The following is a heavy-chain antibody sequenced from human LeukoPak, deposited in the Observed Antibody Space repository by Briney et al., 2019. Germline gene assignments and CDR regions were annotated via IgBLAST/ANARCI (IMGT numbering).Heavy chain of an antibody. CDR1: GGSVSSDNYY. Sequence: PSETLSLTCTVSGGSVSSDNYYWTWIRQPPGKGLEWIGYFYYSGSTSYNPSLKSRVTISVATSKNQFSLKLSSVTAADTAVYYCAKGGIRSGAFDIWGQGTRVTVSS. CDR2: FYYSGST. D-gene: IGHD6-13*01. CDR3: AKGGIRSGAFDI. V-gene: IGHV4-61*01. J-gene: IGHJ3*02.